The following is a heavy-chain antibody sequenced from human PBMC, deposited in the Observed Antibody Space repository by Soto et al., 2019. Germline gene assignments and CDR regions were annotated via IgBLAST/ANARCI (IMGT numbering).Heavy chain of an antibody. CDR2: ISNDGSYK. CDR3: AKDRGSGSTAWFDP. CDR1: VFTFSILG. D-gene: IGHD1-26*01. Sequence: WGSLGLGCVSSVFTFSILGMHWVGQAPGKGLDWVAVISNDGSYKYYADSVKGRFTISRDNPKNTLYLQMNSLRAEDTAVYYCAKDRGSGSTAWFDPWGQGAMVTVSS. V-gene: IGHV3-30*18. J-gene: IGHJ5*02.